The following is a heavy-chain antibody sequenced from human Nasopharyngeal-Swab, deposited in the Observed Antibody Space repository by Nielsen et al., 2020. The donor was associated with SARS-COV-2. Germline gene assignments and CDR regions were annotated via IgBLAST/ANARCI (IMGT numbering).Heavy chain of an antibody. Sequence: GGSLRLSCAASGFTFSSYAMHWVRQAPGKGLEWVAVISHDGSNKYYADSVKGRFTISRDNSKNTLYLQMNSLRAEDTAVYYCARDGPSTYYYYGMDVWGQGTTVTVSS. V-gene: IGHV3-30*04. D-gene: IGHD5/OR15-5a*01. CDR1: GFTFSSYA. CDR2: ISHDGSNK. J-gene: IGHJ6*02. CDR3: ARDGPSTYYYYGMDV.